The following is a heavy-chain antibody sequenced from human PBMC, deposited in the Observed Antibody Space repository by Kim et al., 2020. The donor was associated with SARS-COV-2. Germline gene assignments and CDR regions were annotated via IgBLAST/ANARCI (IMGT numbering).Heavy chain of an antibody. Sequence: ASVKVSCKASGYTFTSPHIQWVRQAPGQGLEWVGIINPSGVSTTYAQKLQGRVTMTSDTSTGTDYMELSSLRSEHMALYYCARGTWGGGGWGYGSGQYNRFDPWGEGTLVTVSS. CDR2: INPSGVST. CDR1: GYTFTSPH. CDR3: ARGTWGGGGWGYGSGQYNRFDP. V-gene: IGHV1-46*03. D-gene: IGHD3-10*01. J-gene: IGHJ5*02.